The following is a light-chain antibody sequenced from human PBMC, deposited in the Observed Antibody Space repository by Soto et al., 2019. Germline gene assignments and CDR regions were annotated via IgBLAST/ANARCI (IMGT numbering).Light chain of an antibody. J-gene: IGKJ1*01. CDR3: QQYRT. Sequence: EIVFTHSPGTLSLSPLEISSLSCRASQSFSSSSLAWHQQNPGQAPRLLIYEASSRATGIPDRFSGSGSGTDFTLTISRLEPEDFAVYYCQQYRTFGQGTKVDIK. V-gene: IGKV3-20*01. CDR1: QSFSSSS. CDR2: EAS.